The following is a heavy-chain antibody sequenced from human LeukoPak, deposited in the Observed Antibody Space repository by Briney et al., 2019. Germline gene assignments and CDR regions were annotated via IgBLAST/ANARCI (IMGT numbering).Heavy chain of an antibody. Sequence: GASVKLSCKASGGTFSSYAISWVRHAPGQGLEWMGGIIPIFGTANYAQKFQGRVTITADESTSTAYMELSSLRSEDRAVYYCARGKGELLGWFDPWGQGTLVTVSS. CDR2: IIPIFGTA. CDR1: GGTFSSYA. D-gene: IGHD3-10*01. J-gene: IGHJ5*02. CDR3: ARGKGELLGWFDP. V-gene: IGHV1-69*01.